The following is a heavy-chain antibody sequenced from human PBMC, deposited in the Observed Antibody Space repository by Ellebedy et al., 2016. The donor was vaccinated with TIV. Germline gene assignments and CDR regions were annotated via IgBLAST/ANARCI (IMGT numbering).Heavy chain of an antibody. J-gene: IGHJ4*02. CDR3: ARTFSPHCSSGVCYMAYYFDY. Sequence: MPSETLSLTCTVSGGSISSNNSSWGWIRQPPGKGLEWIGHIYYSGSTYHSPSLKRRVTISVDTSKNQFSLKLSSVTAADTAVYYCARTFSPHCSSGVCYMAYYFDYWGQGTLVTVSS. CDR1: GGSISSNNSS. CDR2: IYYSGST. V-gene: IGHV4-39*01. D-gene: IGHD2-8*01.